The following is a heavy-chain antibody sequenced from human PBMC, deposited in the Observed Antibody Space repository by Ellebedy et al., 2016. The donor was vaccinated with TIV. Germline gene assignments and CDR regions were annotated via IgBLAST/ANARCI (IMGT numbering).Heavy chain of an antibody. J-gene: IGHJ1*01. CDR1: GFTFTNYA. D-gene: IGHD6-19*01. CDR3: AKRDLVAGAGEC. V-gene: IGHV3-23*01. CDR2: ISGSGGST. Sequence: GGSLRLXXVASGFTFTNYAMGWVSQAAGKGLAWVSVISGSGGSTYYADSVKGRFTISRDNSKNTLYLLMNSLRADDTAVYYCAKRDLVAGAGECWGQGTLVTVSS.